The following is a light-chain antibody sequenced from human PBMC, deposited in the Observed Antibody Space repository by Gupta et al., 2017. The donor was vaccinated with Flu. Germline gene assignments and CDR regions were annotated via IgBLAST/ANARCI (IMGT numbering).Light chain of an antibody. CDR1: RLGEKY. J-gene: IGLJ1*01. CDR2: QNN. V-gene: IGLV3-1*01. CDR3: QAWDSSAPNYV. Sequence: SFELTQPPSVSVSPGQTASISCSGDRLGEKYACWYQQKPGQSPVLIIYQNNKRPSGIPERYSGSNSGNTATLTISGTQAVDEADYYCQAWDSSAPNYVFGSGTTVTVL.